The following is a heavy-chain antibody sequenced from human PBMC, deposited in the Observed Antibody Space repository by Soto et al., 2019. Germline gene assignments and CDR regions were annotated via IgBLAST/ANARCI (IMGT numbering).Heavy chain of an antibody. CDR2: IYYSGST. J-gene: IGHJ4*02. D-gene: IGHD5-18*01. V-gene: IGHV4-28*03. Sequence: QVQLQESGPGLVKPSDTLSLTCAVSGYSISSSNWWGWIRQPPGKGLAWIGYIYYSGSTYYNPSRKSRVTMTVDTSKNQFSLKLSSVTAVDTAVYYCAGGGYSYGEGYFDYWGQGTLVTVSS. CDR3: AGGGYSYGEGYFDY. CDR1: GYSISSSNW.